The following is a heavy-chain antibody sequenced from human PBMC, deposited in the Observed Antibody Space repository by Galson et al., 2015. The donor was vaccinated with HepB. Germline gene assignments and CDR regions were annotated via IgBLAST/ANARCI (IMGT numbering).Heavy chain of an antibody. CDR3: ASFWYHDFWTGNDY. V-gene: IGHV1-2*06. D-gene: IGHD3-3*01. CDR1: GYTFTEYY. CDR2: LNPKTGDT. Sequence: SVKVSCKASGYTFTEYYIHWVRQAPGQGLEWMGRLNPKTGDTTYGQIFQGRVIMTGDTSKNTTYMQLSDLRYDDTAVYYCASFWYHDFWTGNDYWGQGTLVTVSS. J-gene: IGHJ4*02.